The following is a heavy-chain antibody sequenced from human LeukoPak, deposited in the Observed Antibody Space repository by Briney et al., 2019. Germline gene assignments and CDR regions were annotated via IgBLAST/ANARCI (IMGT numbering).Heavy chain of an antibody. V-gene: IGHV1-69*13. CDR3: ARDDGRSSSWYYFDY. D-gene: IGHD6-13*01. CDR2: IIPIFGTA. J-gene: IGHJ4*02. CDR1: GGTFSSYA. Sequence: SVKVSCKASGGTFSSYAISWVRQAPGQGLEWMGGIIPIFGTANYAQKFQGRVTITADESTSTAYMELSSLRSEDTAVYYCARDDGRSSSWYYFDYWGQGTLVTVSP.